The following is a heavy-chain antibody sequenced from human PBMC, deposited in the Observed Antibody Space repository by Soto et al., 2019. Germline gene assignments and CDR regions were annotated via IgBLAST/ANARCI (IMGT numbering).Heavy chain of an antibody. J-gene: IGHJ6*02. CDR3: TKEVYGMGYYYYCMDV. V-gene: IGHV3-9*01. CDR1: GFIFDGFA. D-gene: IGHD2-8*01. CDR2: IPWNSASV. Sequence: GGSLRLSCAASGFIFDGFAMHGVRQAPGRCLEWFSIIPWNSASVAYADSVKGRFTISRDNAKNSLYLQMNNLRPEDAALYYCTKEVYGMGYYYYCMDVWGQGTTVTVSS.